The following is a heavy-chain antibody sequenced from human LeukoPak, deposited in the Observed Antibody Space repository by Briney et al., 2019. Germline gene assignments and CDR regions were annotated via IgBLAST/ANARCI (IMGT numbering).Heavy chain of an antibody. CDR2: FSGSGGNT. J-gene: IGHJ4*02. D-gene: IGHD3-10*01. CDR3: AKLAKYFYGSETYYFFEQ. V-gene: IGHV3-23*01. CDR1: GFTFSSYS. Sequence: GGSLRLSCAASGFTFSSYSMSGVRQAPGKGLEWVSSFSGSGGNTYYGDSVKGGFTISRDNAKNSLFLQMNSLRVEDTAVYYCAKLAKYFYGSETYYFFEQWGQGTPVTASS.